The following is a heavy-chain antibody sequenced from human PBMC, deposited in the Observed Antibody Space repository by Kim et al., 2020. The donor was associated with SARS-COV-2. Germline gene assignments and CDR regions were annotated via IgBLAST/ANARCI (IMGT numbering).Heavy chain of an antibody. V-gene: IGHV3-11*01. CDR2: ISSSGSTI. CDR3: ARVRGRLTGYYLDYYYGMDV. J-gene: IGHJ6*02. CDR1: GFTFSDYY. Sequence: GGSLRLSCAASGFTFSDYYMSWIRQAPGKGMEWVSYISSSGSTIYYADSVKGRFTISRDNAKNSLYLQMNSLGAEDTAVYYCARVRGRLTGYYLDYYYGMDVWGHGTTVTVSS. D-gene: IGHD3-9*01.